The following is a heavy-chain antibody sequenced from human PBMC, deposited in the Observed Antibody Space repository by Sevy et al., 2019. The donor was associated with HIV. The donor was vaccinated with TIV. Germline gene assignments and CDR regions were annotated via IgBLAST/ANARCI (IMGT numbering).Heavy chain of an antibody. V-gene: IGHV3-21*01. D-gene: IGHD2-2*01. CDR1: GFIFSTYS. CDR2: VSSSSGYI. CDR3: ARGHVVVPGAAPYYYYHMDV. J-gene: IGHJ6*03. Sequence: GGSLRLSCAASGFIFSTYSMNWVRQAPGKGLEWVSSVSSSSGYIYYADSVKGRFTISRDNAKNSLYLEMNSLRAEDTAVYFCARGHVVVPGAAPYYYYHMDVWGIGTTVTVSS.